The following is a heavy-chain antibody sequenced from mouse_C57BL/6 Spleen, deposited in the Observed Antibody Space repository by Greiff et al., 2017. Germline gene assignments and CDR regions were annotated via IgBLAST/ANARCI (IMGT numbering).Heavy chain of an antibody. CDR1: GFTFSDYY. D-gene: IGHD2-4*01. CDR3: ARRGNDYDVGFAY. J-gene: IGHJ3*01. CDR2: ISNGGGST. V-gene: IGHV5-12*01. Sequence: DVKLVESGGGLVQPGGSLKLSCAASGFTFSDYYMYWVRQTPEKRLEWVAYISNGGGSTYYPDTVKGRFTISRDNAKNTLYLQMSRLKSEDTAMYYCARRGNDYDVGFAYWGQGTLVTVSA.